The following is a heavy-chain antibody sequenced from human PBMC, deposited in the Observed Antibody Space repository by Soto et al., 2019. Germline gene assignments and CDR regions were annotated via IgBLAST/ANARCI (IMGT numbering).Heavy chain of an antibody. J-gene: IGHJ6*02. D-gene: IGHD6-19*01. CDR1: HYTFTSYG. V-gene: IGHV1-18*04. Sequence: ASLKGSCKRSHYTFTSYGIIWVRQAPEQGLELMGWISAYNGNTNYAQKFQGRVTITADKSTSTAYMELSSLRSEVTAVYYCARDQPWEAVADRLDYYYGMDVWGQGITVTGS. CDR3: ARDQPWEAVADRLDYYYGMDV. CDR2: ISAYNGNT.